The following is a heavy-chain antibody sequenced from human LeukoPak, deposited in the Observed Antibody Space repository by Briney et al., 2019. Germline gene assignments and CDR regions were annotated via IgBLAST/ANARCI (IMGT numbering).Heavy chain of an antibody. CDR1: GGSISSGDYY. J-gene: IGHJ5*02. CDR2: IYYSGST. CDR3: ARAGIYGSGSYSPNWFDP. Sequence: PSQTLSLTCTVSGGSISSGDYYWSWIRQPPGKGLEWIGYIYYSGSTYYNPSLKSRVTISVDTSKNQFSLKLSPVTAADTAVYYCARAGIYGSGSYSPNWFDPWGQGTLVTVSS. D-gene: IGHD3-10*01. V-gene: IGHV4-30-4*08.